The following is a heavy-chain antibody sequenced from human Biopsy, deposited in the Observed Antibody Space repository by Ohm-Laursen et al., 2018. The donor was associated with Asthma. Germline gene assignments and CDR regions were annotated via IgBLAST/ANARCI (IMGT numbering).Heavy chain of an antibody. V-gene: IGHV1-69*13. Sequence: VKISCNAPGGTFSNFAISWVRQAPGQGHEWLGGIMIVFGTTNYAQKFQGRVTTTEDESTSTAYMEVTSLRSEDTAIYYCARCQVGYSSGWSLLLKKIYYSGMDVWGQGTAVTVSS. CDR3: ARCQVGYSSGWSLLLKKIYYSGMDV. D-gene: IGHD6-19*01. CDR1: GGTFSNFA. J-gene: IGHJ6*02. CDR2: IMIVFGTT.